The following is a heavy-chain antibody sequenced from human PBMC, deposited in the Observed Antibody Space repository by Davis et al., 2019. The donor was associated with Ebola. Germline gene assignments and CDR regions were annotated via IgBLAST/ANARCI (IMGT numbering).Heavy chain of an antibody. CDR3: ARDYGDYSNYGMDV. Sequence: GESLKISCAASGFTFSSYDMHWVRQATGKGLEWVSAIGTAGDTYYPGSVKDRFTISRENAKNSLYLQMNNLRAEDTAVYYCARDYGDYSNYGMDVWGQGTTVTVSS. D-gene: IGHD4-17*01. J-gene: IGHJ6*02. CDR1: GFTFSSYD. CDR2: IGTAGDT. V-gene: IGHV3-13*01.